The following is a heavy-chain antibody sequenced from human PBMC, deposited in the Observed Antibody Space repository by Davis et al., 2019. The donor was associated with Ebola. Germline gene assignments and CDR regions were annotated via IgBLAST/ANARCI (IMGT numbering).Heavy chain of an antibody. V-gene: IGHV4-34*01. Sequence: MPSETLSLTCGVFGGSFSGYYWTWIRQSPGKGLEWIGEINHSGSTNYNPSLKSRVTISVDTSKNQFSLKLSSVTAADTAVYYCARGDYYGSGSTDYWGQGTLVTVSS. CDR2: INHSGST. CDR1: GGSFSGYY. D-gene: IGHD3-10*01. CDR3: ARGDYYGSGSTDY. J-gene: IGHJ4*02.